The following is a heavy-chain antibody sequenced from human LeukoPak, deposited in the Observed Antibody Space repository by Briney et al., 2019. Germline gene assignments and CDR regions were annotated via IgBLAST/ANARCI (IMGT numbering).Heavy chain of an antibody. D-gene: IGHD2-21*02. J-gene: IGHJ4*02. CDR3: ARRAFCGGACYAGSNTNYYFDY. CDR2: INPNTGGT. Sequence: GSVKVSFKASGYTFTGYYIHWVRQAPGQGLEWMGRINPNTGGTNYAQKFQGRVTMTRDTSISTAYMELSRLISDDTAVCFCARRAFCGGACYAGSNTNYYFDYWGQGTLVTVSS. V-gene: IGHV1-2*06. CDR1: GYTFTGYY.